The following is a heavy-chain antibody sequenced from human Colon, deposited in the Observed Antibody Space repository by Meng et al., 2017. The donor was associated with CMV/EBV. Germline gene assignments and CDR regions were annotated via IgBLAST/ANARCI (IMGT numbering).Heavy chain of an antibody. CDR3: AREARYSGDSGTSSAMDV. CDR2: IKEDGSEK. CDR1: GFTFSNYW. V-gene: IGHV3-7*01. D-gene: IGHD2-2*01. Sequence: GGSLRLSCAASGFTFSNYWMTWLRQAPGRGLELVAHIKEDGSEKYFVGSVKGRFTISRDNAKNSLYLQMNSLRAEDTAVYYCAREARYSGDSGTSSAMDVWGQGTTVTVSS. J-gene: IGHJ6*02.